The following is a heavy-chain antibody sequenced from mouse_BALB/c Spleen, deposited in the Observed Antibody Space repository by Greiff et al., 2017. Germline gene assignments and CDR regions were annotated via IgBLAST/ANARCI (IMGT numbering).Heavy chain of an antibody. V-gene: IGHV3-2*02. CDR3: ARGITRAMDY. D-gene: IGHD2-4*01. CDR2: ISYSGST. CDR1: GYSITSDYA. J-gene: IGHJ4*01. Sequence: VQLKESGPGLVKPSQSLSLTRTVTGYSITSDYAWNWIRQFPGNKLEWMGYISYSGSTSYNPSLKSRISITRDTSKNQFFLQLNSVTTEDTATYYCARGITRAMDYWGQGTSVTVSS.